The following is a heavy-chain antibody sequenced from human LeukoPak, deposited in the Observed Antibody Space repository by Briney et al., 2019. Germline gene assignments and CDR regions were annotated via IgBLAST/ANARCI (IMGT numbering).Heavy chain of an antibody. CDR2: IYYSGSA. CDR1: GGSISSYY. Sequence: SETLSLTCTVSGGSISSYYWSWIRQPPGKGLEWIGYIYYSGSANYNPSLKSRVTISVDTSKNQFSLKLSSVTAADTAVYYCARAPQINGMDVWGQGTTVTVSS. CDR3: ARAPQINGMDV. V-gene: IGHV4-59*08. J-gene: IGHJ6*02.